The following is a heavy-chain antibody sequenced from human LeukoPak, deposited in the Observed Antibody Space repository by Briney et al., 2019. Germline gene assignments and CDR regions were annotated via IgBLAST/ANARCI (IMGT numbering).Heavy chain of an antibody. Sequence: PSETLSLTCAVYGGSFSGYYWNWIRQPPGKGLEWIGEINHSGSANYNPSLKSRVTISVDTSKNQFALKLSSVTAADTAVYYCARLDTAMEFDYWGQGTLVTVSS. D-gene: IGHD5-18*01. J-gene: IGHJ4*02. CDR1: GGSFSGYY. CDR2: INHSGSA. V-gene: IGHV4-34*01. CDR3: ARLDTAMEFDY.